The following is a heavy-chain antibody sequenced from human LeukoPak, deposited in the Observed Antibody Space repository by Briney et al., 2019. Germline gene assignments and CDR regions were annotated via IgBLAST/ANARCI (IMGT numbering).Heavy chain of an antibody. D-gene: IGHD3-9*01. Sequence: PGRSLRLSCAASGFTFDDYAMHWVPQAPGKGLEWVSGISWNSGGIGYADSVKGHFIISKDNAKNTLYLQMNSLRAEDTALYHCAKDTSSISSGWFDPWGQGTLDTVSS. CDR3: AKDTSSISSGWFDP. CDR1: GFTFDDYA. J-gene: IGHJ5*02. CDR2: ISWNSGGI. V-gene: IGHV3-9*01.